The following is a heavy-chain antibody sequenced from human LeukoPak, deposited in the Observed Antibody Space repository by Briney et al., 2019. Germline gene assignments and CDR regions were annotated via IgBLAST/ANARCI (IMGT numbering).Heavy chain of an antibody. J-gene: IGHJ4*02. Sequence: ESGPTLLKPTETLTLTFTFSGFSLNTADVGVGWIRQPPGKALEWLAFVYWDNDLRYSPSLRSRLTVTKDTSKNQVVLRMTNMDPVDTATYYCAHAQYYYDSSGYYLNYWGQGTLVTVSS. CDR1: GFSLNTADVG. D-gene: IGHD3-22*01. CDR2: VYWDNDL. CDR3: AHAQYYYDSSGYYLNY. V-gene: IGHV2-5*02.